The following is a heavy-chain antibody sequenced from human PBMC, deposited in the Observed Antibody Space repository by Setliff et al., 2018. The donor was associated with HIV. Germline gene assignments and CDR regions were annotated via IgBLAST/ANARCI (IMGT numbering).Heavy chain of an antibody. CDR2: ITTYNGGT. D-gene: IGHD1-26*01. CDR1: GYSFTSYG. J-gene: IGHJ3*02. Sequence: ASVKVSCKASGYSFTSYGLSWVRQAPGQGLEWMGSITTYNGGTNYAQKFQGRVTMTTDTSTSTAYMELRSLRSDDTAVYYCTRGGYSGAFLDAFDIGGQGTMVTVSS. V-gene: IGHV1-18*01. CDR3: TRGGYSGAFLDAFDI.